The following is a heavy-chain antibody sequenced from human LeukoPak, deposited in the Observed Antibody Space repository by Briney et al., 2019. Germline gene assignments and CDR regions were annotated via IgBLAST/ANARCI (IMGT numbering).Heavy chain of an antibody. CDR1: GGSISSDGYT. CDR3: ARAAPSSGFDY. J-gene: IGHJ4*02. D-gene: IGHD3-22*01. CDR2: IYHSGST. V-gene: IGHV4-30-2*01. Sequence: SETLSLTCAVSGGSISSDGYTWSWMRQPQGQDLEWIGYIYHSGSTYYNPSLKSRVTISVDRSKNQFSLKLSSVTAADTAVYYCARAAPSSGFDYWGQGTLVTVSS.